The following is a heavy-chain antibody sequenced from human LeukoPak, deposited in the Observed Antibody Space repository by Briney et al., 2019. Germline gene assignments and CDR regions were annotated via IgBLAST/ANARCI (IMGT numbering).Heavy chain of an antibody. J-gene: IGHJ4*02. V-gene: IGHV4-34*09. CDR1: GGSFSDYY. D-gene: IGHD4-23*01. CDR3: ARGRDYGGNAAFDY. CDR2: INHSGST. Sequence: SETLSLTCAVYGGSFSDYYWSWIRQPPGKGLEWIGEINHSGSTNYNPSLKSRVTISVDTSKNQFSLKLSSVTAADTAVYYCARGRDYGGNAAFDYWGQGTLVTVSS.